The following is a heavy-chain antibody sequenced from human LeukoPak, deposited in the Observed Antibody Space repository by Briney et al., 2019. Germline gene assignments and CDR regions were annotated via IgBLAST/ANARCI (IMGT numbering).Heavy chain of an antibody. CDR1: GGSISSYY. D-gene: IGHD3-22*01. Sequence: SETLSLTCTVSGGSISSYYWSWIRQPAGKGLEWIGRIYTSGSTNYNPSLKSRVTISVDTSKNQFSLKLSSVTAADTAVYYCACDYDSSGYSNYWGQGTLVTVSS. J-gene: IGHJ4*02. CDR3: ACDYDSSGYSNY. V-gene: IGHV4-4*07. CDR2: IYTSGST.